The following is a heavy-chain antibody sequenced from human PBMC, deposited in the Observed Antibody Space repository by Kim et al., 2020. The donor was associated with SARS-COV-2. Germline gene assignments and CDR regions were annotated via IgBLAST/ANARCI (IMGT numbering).Heavy chain of an antibody. CDR1: GGSFSGYY. V-gene: IGHV4-34*01. D-gene: IGHD3-10*01. CDR3: ARGHDYYGSGSYIGVYYYYYGMDV. J-gene: IGHJ6*02. Sequence: SETLSLTCAVYGGSFSGYYWSWIRQPPGKGLEWIGEINHSGSTNYNPSLKSRVTISVDTSKNQFSLKLSSVTAADTAVYYCARGHDYYGSGSYIGVYYYYYGMDVWGQGTTVTVSS. CDR2: INHSGST.